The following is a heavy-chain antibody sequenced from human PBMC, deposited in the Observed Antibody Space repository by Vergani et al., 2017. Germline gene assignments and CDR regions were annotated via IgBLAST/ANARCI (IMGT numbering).Heavy chain of an antibody. J-gene: IGHJ6*02. Sequence: QVQLQQWGAGLLKPSETLSLTCAVYGGSFSGYYWSWIRQPPGKGLEWIGEINHSGSTNYNPALKSRVTISVDTSKNQFSLKLSSVTAADTAGYYCARARWATGYYYYGMDVWGQGTTVTVSS. D-gene: IGHD1-26*01. CDR3: ARARWATGYYYYGMDV. V-gene: IGHV4-34*01. CDR1: GGSFSGYY. CDR2: INHSGST.